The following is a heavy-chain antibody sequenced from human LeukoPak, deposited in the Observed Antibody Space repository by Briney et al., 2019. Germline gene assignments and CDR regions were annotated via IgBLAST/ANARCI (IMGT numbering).Heavy chain of an antibody. V-gene: IGHV3-53*01. CDR3: ARGSGWSGIYYFDY. CDR1: GFSVSDNY. J-gene: IGHJ4*02. D-gene: IGHD6-19*01. CDR2: IYSGGST. Sequence: GGYLRLSCAASGFSVSDNYMTWVRQAPGKGLEWVSVIYSGGSTYYADSVTCRFTISRDSSKKTLYLQMNSLRAEDTAVYYCARGSGWSGIYYFDYWGQGTLVTVSS.